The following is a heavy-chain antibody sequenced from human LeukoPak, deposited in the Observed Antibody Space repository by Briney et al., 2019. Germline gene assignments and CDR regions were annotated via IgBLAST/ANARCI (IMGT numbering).Heavy chain of an antibody. V-gene: IGHV3-7*01. CDR3: ASIGQLQWREPDRSRDFDY. CDR2: IKQNGSEK. J-gene: IGHJ4*02. CDR1: GFTFSSYW. D-gene: IGHD6-19*01. Sequence: PGGSLRLSCAASGFTFSSYWMRWVRQAPGKGLGWVATIKQNGSEKYVDSVKGRFTTSRDNAKNSLYLQMNSLRAEDTAVYYCASIGQLQWREPDRSRDFDYWGQGTLVTVSS.